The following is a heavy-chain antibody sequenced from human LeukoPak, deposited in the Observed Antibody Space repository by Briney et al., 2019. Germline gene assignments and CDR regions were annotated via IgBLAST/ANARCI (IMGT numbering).Heavy chain of an antibody. V-gene: IGHV3-30*04. CDR2: ISYDGSNK. D-gene: IGHD5-18*01. J-gene: IGHJ5*02. Sequence: GGSLRLSCAASGFTFSSYAMHWVRQAPGKGLEWVAVISYDGSNKYYADSVKGRFTISRDNSKNTLYLQMNSLRAEDTAVYYCARGYSSRNGFDPWGQGTLVTVSS. CDR1: GFTFSSYA. CDR3: ARGYSSRNGFDP.